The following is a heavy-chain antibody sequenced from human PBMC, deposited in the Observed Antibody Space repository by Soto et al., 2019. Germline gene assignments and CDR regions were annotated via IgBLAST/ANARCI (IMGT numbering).Heavy chain of an antibody. CDR2: INPSGGST. CDR1: GYTFTSYY. V-gene: IGHV1-46*01. J-gene: IGHJ6*02. CDR3: ARDKGVAAIAHYYGMDV. D-gene: IGHD2-15*01. Sequence: QVQLVQSGAEVKTPGASVKVSCKASGYTFTSYYMHWVRQAPGQGLEWMGIINPSGGSTSYAQKFQGRVTMTRATSTSTVYMELSSLRSEDTAVYYCARDKGVAAIAHYYGMDVWGQGTTVTVSS.